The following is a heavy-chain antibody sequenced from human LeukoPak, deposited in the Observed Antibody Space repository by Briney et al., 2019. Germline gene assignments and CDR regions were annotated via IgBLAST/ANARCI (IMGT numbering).Heavy chain of an antibody. CDR3: ATGHCSSTSCYGLPYFDY. J-gene: IGHJ4*02. D-gene: IGHD2-2*01. CDR2: FDPEDGET. CDR1: GYTLTELS. V-gene: IGHV1-24*01. Sequence: ASVKISCKVSGYTLTELSMHWVRQAPGKGLEWMGGFDPEDGETIYAQKFQGRVTMTEDTSTDTAYMELSSLRSEDTAVYYCATGHCSSTSCYGLPYFDYWGQGTLVTASS.